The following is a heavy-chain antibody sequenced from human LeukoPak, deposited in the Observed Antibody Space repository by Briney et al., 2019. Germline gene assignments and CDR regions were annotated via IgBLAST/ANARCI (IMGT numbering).Heavy chain of an antibody. CDR2: IWYDGSNK. CDR3: AKGLMGATPWGWFDP. V-gene: IGHV3-33*06. CDR1: GFTFSSYG. Sequence: PGGSLRLSCAASGFTFSSYGMHWVRQAPGKGLEWVAVIWYDGSNKYYADFVKGRFTISRDNSKNTLYLQMNSLRAEDTAVYYCAKGLMGATPWGWFDPWGQGTLVTVSS. D-gene: IGHD1-26*01. J-gene: IGHJ5*02.